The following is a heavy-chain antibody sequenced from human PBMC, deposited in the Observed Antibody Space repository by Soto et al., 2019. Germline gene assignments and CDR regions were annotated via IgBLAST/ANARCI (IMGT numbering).Heavy chain of an antibody. J-gene: IGHJ6*02. D-gene: IGHD3-3*01. CDR3: ARECDPRPFGNSYYYYGMDV. CDR2: INPSGGST. Sequence: ASVKVSCKASGYTFTSYYMHWVRQAPGQGLEWMGIINPSGGSTSYAQKFQGRVTMTRDTSTSTVYMKLSSLRSEDTAVYYCARECDPRPFGNSYYYYGMDVWGQGTTVTVSS. CDR1: GYTFTSYY. V-gene: IGHV1-46*01.